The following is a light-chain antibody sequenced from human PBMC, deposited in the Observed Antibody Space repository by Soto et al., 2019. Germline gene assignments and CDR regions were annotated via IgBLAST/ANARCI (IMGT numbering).Light chain of an antibody. J-gene: IGKJ4*01. Sequence: DIQMTQSPSSLSASVGDTVTITCRASQVVHTYLAWYQQRPGTVPKRLIDAASSFQSGVPSRFSGSGSGTDFTLNISSLYPEDDATSSCQRYDTVPPTFGYGTHVEIK. CDR2: AAS. CDR3: QRYDTVPPT. CDR1: QVVHTY. V-gene: IGKV1-27*01.